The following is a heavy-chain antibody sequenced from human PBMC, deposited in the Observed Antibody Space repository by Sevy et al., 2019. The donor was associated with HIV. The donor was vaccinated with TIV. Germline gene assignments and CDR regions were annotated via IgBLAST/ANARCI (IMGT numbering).Heavy chain of an antibody. J-gene: IGHJ6*02. D-gene: IGHD3-22*01. CDR1: GGTFSNYA. Sequence: ASVKVSCKASGGTFSNYAISWVRQAPGQGLEWMGGFIPMFDTANSAQKFQGRVTLTADGSTSTAYMELSSLRSEDTAVYYCASSYYESSGYSPLYYYGMDVWDQGTTVTVSS. CDR3: ASSYYESSGYSPLYYYGMDV. CDR2: FIPMFDTA. V-gene: IGHV1-69*13.